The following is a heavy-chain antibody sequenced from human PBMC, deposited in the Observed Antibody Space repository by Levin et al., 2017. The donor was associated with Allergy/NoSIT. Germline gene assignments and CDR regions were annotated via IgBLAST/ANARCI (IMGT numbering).Heavy chain of an antibody. D-gene: IGHD2-8*01. Sequence: SETLSLTCTVSGASISSRPYYWAWIRQPPGKGLECIGTISYSGTTDYNPSLRSRVTISVDTSKNQFSLKLNSVTAADTAVYHCARLPTGWPNWFDPWGQGTLVTVSS. CDR1: GASISSRPYY. J-gene: IGHJ5*02. V-gene: IGHV4-39*01. CDR2: ISYSGTT. CDR3: ARLPTGWPNWFDP.